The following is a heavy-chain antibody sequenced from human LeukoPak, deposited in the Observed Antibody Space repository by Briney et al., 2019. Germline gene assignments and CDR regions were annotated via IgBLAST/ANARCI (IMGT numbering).Heavy chain of an antibody. Sequence: GGSLRLSCAASGFTFSTYAIHWVRQAPGKGLEWVAVISYDGSNKYYADSVKGRFTISRDNAKNSLYLQMNSLRAEDTAVYYCAELGITMIGGVWGKGTTVTISS. V-gene: IGHV3-30*04. CDR3: AELGITMIGGV. CDR2: ISYDGSNK. CDR1: GFTFSTYA. J-gene: IGHJ6*04. D-gene: IGHD3-10*02.